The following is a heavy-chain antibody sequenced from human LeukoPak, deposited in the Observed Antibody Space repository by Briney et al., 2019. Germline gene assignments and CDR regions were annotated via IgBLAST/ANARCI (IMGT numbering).Heavy chain of an antibody. D-gene: IGHD3-22*01. CDR3: AKDNRGSGYYSGYFDY. CDR1: GFTFSSYG. J-gene: IGHJ4*02. Sequence: GRSLRLSCAASGFTFSSYGMHWVRQAPGKGLEGVAVISYDGSNQYYADSVKGRFTISRDNSKNTLYLQMNSLRGEDTAVYYCAKDNRGSGYYSGYFDYWGQGTLVTVSS. CDR2: ISYDGSNQ. V-gene: IGHV3-30*18.